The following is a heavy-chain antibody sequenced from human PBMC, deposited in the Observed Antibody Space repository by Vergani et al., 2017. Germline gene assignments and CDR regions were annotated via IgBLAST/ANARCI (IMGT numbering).Heavy chain of an antibody. Sequence: QVQLQESGPGLVKPSQTLSLTCTVSGGPISSVDYYWSWIRQPPGKGLDWIGYIYYSGSTYYNPSLKSRVTISVDTSKNQFSLKLSSVTAADTAVYYCARARVAGDLVDPWGQGTLVTVSS. J-gene: IGHJ5*02. CDR3: ARARVAGDLVDP. D-gene: IGHD3-3*01. CDR2: IYYSGST. CDR1: GGPISSVDYY. V-gene: IGHV4-30-4*08.